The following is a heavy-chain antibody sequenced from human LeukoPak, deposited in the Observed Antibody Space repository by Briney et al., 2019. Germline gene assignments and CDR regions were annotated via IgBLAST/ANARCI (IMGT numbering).Heavy chain of an antibody. CDR1: GFTFSSYG. Sequence: PGGSLRLSCAASGFTFSSYGMHWVRQAPGKGLEWVAFIRYDGSNKYYADSVKGRFTISRDNSKNTLYLQMNSLRAEDTAVYYCAKDRKYNWNYDDAFDIWGQGTMVTVSS. J-gene: IGHJ3*02. V-gene: IGHV3-30*02. CDR2: IRYDGSNK. D-gene: IGHD1-7*01. CDR3: AKDRKYNWNYDDAFDI.